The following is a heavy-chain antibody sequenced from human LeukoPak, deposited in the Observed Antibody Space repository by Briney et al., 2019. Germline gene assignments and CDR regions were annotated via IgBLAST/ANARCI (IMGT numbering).Heavy chain of an antibody. J-gene: IGHJ4*02. CDR1: GFTFTNYA. CDR3: AKSTITGWTAFDY. Sequence: PGGSLRLSCAASGFTFTNYAMSWVRQAPGKGLEWVSAISGSGGATYYTDSVKGRFSISRDNPKNTLYLQMNSLRAEDTAVYYCAKSTITGWTAFDYWGQGTLVTVSS. CDR2: ISGSGGAT. V-gene: IGHV3-23*01. D-gene: IGHD3/OR15-3a*01.